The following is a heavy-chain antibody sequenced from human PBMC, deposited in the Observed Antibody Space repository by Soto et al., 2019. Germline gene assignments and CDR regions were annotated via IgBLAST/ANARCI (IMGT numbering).Heavy chain of an antibody. CDR1: GYTFSSYW. V-gene: IGHV5-51*01. CDR3: ARPDSSGYYVN. J-gene: IGHJ4*02. CDR2: INPGDSDT. D-gene: IGHD3-22*01. Sequence: PGEYLKISCKASGYTFSSYWIGWVRQMPGKGPEWTGNINPGDSDTRYSLSFQGQVTMSVDNSINTVYRQWCGLKASATALYYCARPDSSGYYVNWGGLTLVTVSS.